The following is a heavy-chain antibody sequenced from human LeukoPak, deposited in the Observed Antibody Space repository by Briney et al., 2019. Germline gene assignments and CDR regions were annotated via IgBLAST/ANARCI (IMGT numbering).Heavy chain of an antibody. CDR3: ARAVAGNGGYYYYMDV. CDR1: GFTFDDYG. D-gene: IGHD6-19*01. CDR2: INWNGGTT. Sequence: GGSLRLSCAASGFTFDDYGMSWVRQAPGKGLEWVSGINWNGGTTGYADSVKGRFTISRDNTKNSLYLQMNSLRAEDTALYHCARAVAGNGGYYYYMDVWGKGTTVTVS. V-gene: IGHV3-20*01. J-gene: IGHJ6*03.